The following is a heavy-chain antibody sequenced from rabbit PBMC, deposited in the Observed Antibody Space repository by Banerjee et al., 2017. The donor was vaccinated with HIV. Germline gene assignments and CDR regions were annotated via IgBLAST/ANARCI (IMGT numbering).Heavy chain of an antibody. V-gene: IGHV1S45*01. J-gene: IGHJ6*01. CDR3: ARGYWTDGLHL. CDR1: GFDLNYYYY. D-gene: IGHD1-1*01. CDR2: IDTGSSGST. Sequence: QEQLEESGGDLVKPEGSLTLTCKASGFDLNYYYYMCWVRQAPGKRPEWIACIDTGSSGSTWYASWAKGRFTISKTSSTTVTLQMTSLTVADTATYFCARGYWTDGLHLWGQGTLVTVS.